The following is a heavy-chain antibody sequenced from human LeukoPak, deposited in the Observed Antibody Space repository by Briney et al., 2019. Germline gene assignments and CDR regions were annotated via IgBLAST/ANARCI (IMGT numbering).Heavy chain of an antibody. Sequence: GGSLRLSCAASGFTFSSYAMSWVRQAPGKGLEWVSDISGSSGSTYNADSVKGRFTISRDNSKNTLYLQMKSLRADDAAVYYCAKAPGYCSGGTCYDDWGQGTMVTVSS. CDR1: GFTFSSYA. J-gene: IGHJ4*01. CDR2: ISGSSGST. CDR3: AKAPGYCSGGTCYDD. V-gene: IGHV3-23*01. D-gene: IGHD2-15*01.